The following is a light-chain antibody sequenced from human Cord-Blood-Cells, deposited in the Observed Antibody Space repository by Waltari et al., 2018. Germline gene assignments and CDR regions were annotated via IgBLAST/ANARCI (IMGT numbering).Light chain of an antibody. J-gene: IGKJ4*01. V-gene: IGKV1-9*01. CDR2: AAS. CDR3: QQLNSYSY. CDR1: QGISSY. Sequence: IQLTQSPSSLSASVGDRVTITCRASQGISSYLAWYQQKPGKAPKLPIYAASTLQSGVPSRFSGSGSGTDFTLTISSLQPEDFATYYCQQLNSYSYFGGGTKVEIK.